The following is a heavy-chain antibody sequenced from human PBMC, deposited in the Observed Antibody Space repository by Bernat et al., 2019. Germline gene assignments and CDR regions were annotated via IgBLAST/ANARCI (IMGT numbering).Heavy chain of an antibody. CDR3: ATVHSSGWYVSGY. D-gene: IGHD6-19*01. V-gene: IGHV3-21*05. CDR2: ISRSSTYK. Sequence: EVQLVESGGGLVKPGGSPRLSCAASGIAFSTYSMNWVRQAPGKGLEWVSYISRSSTYKQYTDSVKGRFTISRDDAKNSLYLQMNSLRAEDTAVYYCATVHSSGWYVSGYWGQGTLVTVSS. CDR1: GIAFSTYS. J-gene: IGHJ4*02.